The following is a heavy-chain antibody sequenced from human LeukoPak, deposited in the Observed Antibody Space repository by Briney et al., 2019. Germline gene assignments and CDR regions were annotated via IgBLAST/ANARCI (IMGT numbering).Heavy chain of an antibody. V-gene: IGHV3-7*01. CDR1: GFTFGNYW. CDR3: ARDIIRGQSDFDY. Sequence: GGSLRLSCVASGFTFGNYWMSWVRQAPGKGLEFVGSIEDDGDQNNYVDSVKGRFTISRDNVKNSLYLQMNSLRVEDTAVYYCARDIIRGQSDFDYWGQGVLVTVSS. J-gene: IGHJ4*02. CDR2: IEDDGDQN. D-gene: IGHD5-12*01.